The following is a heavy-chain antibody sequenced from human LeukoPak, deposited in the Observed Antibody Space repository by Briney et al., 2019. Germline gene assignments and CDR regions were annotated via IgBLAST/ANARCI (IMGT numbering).Heavy chain of an antibody. Sequence: ASVKVSCKASGYTFTSYGISWVRQAPGQGLEWMGWISAYNGNTNYAQKLQGRVTMTTDTSTSTAYMELRSLRSDDTAVYYCARDEDITYSYDILTGYYREARFDPWGQGTLVTVSS. D-gene: IGHD3-9*01. CDR2: ISAYNGNT. CDR1: GYTFTSYG. V-gene: IGHV1-18*01. J-gene: IGHJ5*02. CDR3: ARDEDITYSYDILTGYYREARFDP.